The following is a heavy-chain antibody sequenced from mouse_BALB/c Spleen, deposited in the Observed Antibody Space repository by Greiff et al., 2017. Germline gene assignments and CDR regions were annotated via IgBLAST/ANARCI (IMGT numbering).Heavy chain of an antibody. CDR3: ARERRYLAY. J-gene: IGHJ3*01. Sequence: EVQLQQSGPGLVKPSQSLSLTCSVTGYSITSGYYWNWIRQFPGNKLEWMGYISYDGSNNYNPSLKNRISITRDTSKNQFFLKLNSVTTEDTATYYCARERRYLAYWGQGTLVTVSA. CDR1: GYSITSGYY. V-gene: IGHV3-6*02. D-gene: IGHD2-14*01. CDR2: ISYDGSN.